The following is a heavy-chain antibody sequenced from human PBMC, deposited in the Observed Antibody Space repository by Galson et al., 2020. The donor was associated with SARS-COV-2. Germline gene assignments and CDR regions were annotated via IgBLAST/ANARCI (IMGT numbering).Heavy chain of an antibody. J-gene: IGHJ3*02. CDR2: ISAYNGNT. Sequence: ASVKVSCKASGYTFTSYGISWVRQAPGQGLEWMGWISAYNGNTNYAQKLQGRVTMTTDTSTSTAYMELRSLRSDDTAVYYCARDCSSTSCYAYDAFDIWSQGTMVTVSS. D-gene: IGHD2-2*01. CDR3: ARDCSSTSCYAYDAFDI. CDR1: GYTFTSYG. V-gene: IGHV1-18*04.